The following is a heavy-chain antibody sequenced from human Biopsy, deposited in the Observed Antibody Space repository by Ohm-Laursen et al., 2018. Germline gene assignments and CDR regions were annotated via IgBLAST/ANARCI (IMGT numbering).Heavy chain of an antibody. V-gene: IGHV1-2*06. CDR3: ARDLLEWSLPS. Sequence: ASVKVSCKASGDAFLGYYLHWARQAPGQGLEWMGRIYPNSGDPDFAQKFQGRVSMTRDTSVSTAYLELSSLRSDDTAIYYCARDLLEWSLPSWGQGTLVTVSS. D-gene: IGHD3-3*01. CDR2: IYPNSGDP. CDR1: GDAFLGYY. J-gene: IGHJ4*02.